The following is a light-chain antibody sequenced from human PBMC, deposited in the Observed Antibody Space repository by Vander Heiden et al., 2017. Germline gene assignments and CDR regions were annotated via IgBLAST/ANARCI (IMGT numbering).Light chain of an antibody. CDR3: QQSYSTPIT. V-gene: IGKV1-39*01. CDR1: QSISSY. Sequence: DVQVIPQPPSLSASVGDRVTITCRASQSISSYLNWYQQRPGNAPKLLIYAASSLQSAVPSRFSGSGSGTAFTLTSSRLQPEDFATYYCQQSYSTPITFGQGTRLEIK. CDR2: AAS. J-gene: IGKJ5*01.